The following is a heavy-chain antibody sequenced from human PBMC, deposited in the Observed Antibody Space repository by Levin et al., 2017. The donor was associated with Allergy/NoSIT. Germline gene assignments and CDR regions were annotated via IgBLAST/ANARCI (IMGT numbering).Heavy chain of an antibody. CDR1: GITFNTYW. V-gene: IGHV3-7*01. CDR2: INEDGSGK. D-gene: IGHD5-24*01. J-gene: IGHJ4*02. CDR3: ASARSFDH. Sequence: PGGSLRLSCTASGITFNTYWMSWVRQAPGMGLEWVANINEDGSGKYYVGSVKGRFTISRDNAKTPVYLQMNSLRGEDTAFYYCASARSFDHWGQGALVTVSS.